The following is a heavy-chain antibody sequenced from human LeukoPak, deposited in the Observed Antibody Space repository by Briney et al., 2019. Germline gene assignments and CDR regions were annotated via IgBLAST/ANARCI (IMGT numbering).Heavy chain of an antibody. Sequence: SETLSLTCTVSGGSISSYYWSWIRQPPGEGLEWIGYIYYSGSTNYNPSLKSRVTISVDTSKNQFSLKLSSVTAADTAVYYCARCRVGADALNENWFDPWGQGTLVTVSS. CDR1: GGSISSYY. J-gene: IGHJ5*02. CDR2: IYYSGST. CDR3: ARCRVGADALNENWFDP. D-gene: IGHD1-26*01. V-gene: IGHV4-59*08.